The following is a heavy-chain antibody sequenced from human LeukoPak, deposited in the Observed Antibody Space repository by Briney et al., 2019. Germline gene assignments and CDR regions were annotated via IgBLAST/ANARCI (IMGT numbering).Heavy chain of an antibody. CDR3: ARGRGDYDFWSGADAFDI. Sequence: SETPSLTCAVYGGSFSGYYWSWIRQPPGKGLEWIGEINHSGSTNYNPSLKSRVTISVDTSKNQFSLKLSSVTAADTAVYYCARGRGDYDFWSGADAFDIWGQGTMVTVSS. CDR2: INHSGST. D-gene: IGHD3-3*01. V-gene: IGHV4-34*01. CDR1: GGSFSGYY. J-gene: IGHJ3*02.